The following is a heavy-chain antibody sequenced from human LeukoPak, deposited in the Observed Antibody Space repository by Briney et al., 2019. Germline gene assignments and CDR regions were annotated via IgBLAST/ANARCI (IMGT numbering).Heavy chain of an antibody. CDR1: GYTFTSYG. Sequence: ASVKVSCKASGYTFTSYGISWVRQAPGQGLEWMGWISAYNGNTNYAQKLQGRVTMTTDTSTSTAYMELRSLRSDDTALYYCARGKITMIVDGSFDYWGQGTLVTVSS. V-gene: IGHV1-18*01. J-gene: IGHJ4*02. CDR3: ARGKITMIVDGSFDY. D-gene: IGHD3-22*01. CDR2: ISAYNGNT.